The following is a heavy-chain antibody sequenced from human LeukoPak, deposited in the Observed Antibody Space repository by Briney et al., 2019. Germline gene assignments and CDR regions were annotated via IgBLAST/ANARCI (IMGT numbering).Heavy chain of an antibody. J-gene: IGHJ4*02. V-gene: IGHV4-34*01. CDR2: INHSGST. Sequence: PSETLSLTCAVYGGTFSGYYWSGIRHPPPTGLEWIGEINHSGSTNYNPSLKSRVTISVDTSKNQFSLKLSSVTAADTAVYYCARLAAAGKGDYWGQGTLVTVSS. CDR1: GGTFSGYY. CDR3: ARLAAAGKGDY. D-gene: IGHD6-13*01.